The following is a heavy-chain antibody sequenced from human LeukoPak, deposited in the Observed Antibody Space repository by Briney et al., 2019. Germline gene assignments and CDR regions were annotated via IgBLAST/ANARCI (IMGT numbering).Heavy chain of an antibody. CDR2: ISYDGSNK. D-gene: IGHD6-13*01. Sequence: GRSLRLSCAASGFTFSSYAMHWVRQAPGKGLEWVAVISYDGSNKYYADSVKGRFTISRDNSKNTLYLQMNSLRAEDTAVYYCASEYSSSPYYFDYWGQGTLVTVSS. CDR3: ASEYSSSPYYFDY. V-gene: IGHV3-30-3*01. J-gene: IGHJ4*02. CDR1: GFTFSSYA.